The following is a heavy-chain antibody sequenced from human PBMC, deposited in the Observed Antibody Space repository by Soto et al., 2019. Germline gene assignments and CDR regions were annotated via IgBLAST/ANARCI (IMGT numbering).Heavy chain of an antibody. CDR3: AKDGRAYCTNGVCSRDFDY. CDR1: GFTFRSYG. J-gene: IGHJ4*02. Sequence: GGSLRLSCAASGFTFRSYGMHWVRQAPGKGLEWVAFISYDGSIKYYADSVKGRFTISRDNSKNTLYLQMNSLRAEDTAVYYCAKDGRAYCTNGVCSRDFDYWGQGTLVTAPQ. V-gene: IGHV3-30*18. D-gene: IGHD2-8*01. CDR2: ISYDGSIK.